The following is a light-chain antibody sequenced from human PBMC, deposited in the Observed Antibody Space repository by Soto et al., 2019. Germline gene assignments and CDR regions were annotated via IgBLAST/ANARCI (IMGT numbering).Light chain of an antibody. CDR3: QQSYSTRGT. CDR2: AAS. CDR1: QSISSY. J-gene: IGKJ2*01. Sequence: DIPMTQSPSSLSASVGDRVTITCRASQSISSYLNWYQQKPGKAPKLLIYAASSLQSGVPSRFSGSGSGTDFTLTISSLQPEDFATYYCQQSYSTRGTFGQGTKLEIK. V-gene: IGKV1-39*01.